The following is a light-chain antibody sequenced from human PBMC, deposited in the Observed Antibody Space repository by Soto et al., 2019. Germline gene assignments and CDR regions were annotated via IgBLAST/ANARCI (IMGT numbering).Light chain of an antibody. CDR1: QSVSSSY. CDR2: GAS. J-gene: IGKJ2*01. CDR3: QQYGSSPLYT. Sequence: EIVLTHSPATLSLSPWEIATLSCRASQSVSSSYLAWYQQKPGQAPRLLIYGASSRATGIPDRFSGSGSGTDFTLTISRLEPEDFAVYYCQQYGSSPLYTFGQGTKVDIK. V-gene: IGKV3-20*01.